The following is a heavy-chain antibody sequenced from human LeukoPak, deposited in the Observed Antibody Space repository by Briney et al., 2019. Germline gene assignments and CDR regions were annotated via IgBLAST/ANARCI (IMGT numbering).Heavy chain of an antibody. V-gene: IGHV3-74*01. J-gene: IGHJ5*02. D-gene: IGHD4-11*01. CDR3: ARGYNNYDNNWFDP. Sequence: PGGSLRLSCAASGFTFITYWMHWVRQAPGKGLVWVSQINRDGSSTTYADSVKGRFTISRDNAKNTLYLQMNSLRDEDTAVYYCARGYNNYDNNWFDPWGQGTLVTVSS. CDR2: INRDGSST. CDR1: GFTFITYW.